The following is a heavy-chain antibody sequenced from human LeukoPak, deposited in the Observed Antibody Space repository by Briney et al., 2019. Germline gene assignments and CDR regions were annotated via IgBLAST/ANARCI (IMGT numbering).Heavy chain of an antibody. CDR1: GFNFDNYG. CDR2: ISNDETNK. CDR3: ARSSAATTLRIAAAGITGAPFDY. J-gene: IGHJ4*02. Sequence: GRSLRLSCAASGFNFDNYGMHWVRQAPGKGLEWVAVISNDETNKYYADSVKGRFTISRDNSGNTLYLQMNSLRVEDTAVYYCARSSAATTLRIAAAGITGAPFDYWGQGTLVTVSS. D-gene: IGHD6-13*01. V-gene: IGHV3-30*03.